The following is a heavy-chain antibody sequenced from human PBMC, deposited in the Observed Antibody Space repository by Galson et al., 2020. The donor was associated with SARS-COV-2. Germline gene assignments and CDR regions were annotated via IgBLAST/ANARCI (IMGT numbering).Heavy chain of an antibody. CDR3: AHRTALYEFDY. Sequence: KMSGPTLAKPTQTLTLTCTFSEFSLRTSGVGVAWIRQPPGNALEWHALIYWDDDKRHSPSLKSRLTITKDTSKNQVVLTMTNMDPVDTATYYCAHRTALYEFDYWGQGTLVTVSS. D-gene: IGHD2-2*02. CDR1: EFSLRTSGVG. CDR2: IYWDDDK. J-gene: IGHJ4*02. V-gene: IGHV2-5*02.